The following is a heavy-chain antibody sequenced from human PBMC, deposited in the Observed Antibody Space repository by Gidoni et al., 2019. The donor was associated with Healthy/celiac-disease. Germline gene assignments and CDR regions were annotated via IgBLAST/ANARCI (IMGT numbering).Heavy chain of an antibody. CDR1: GYTFTGYP. V-gene: IGHV1-2*04. CDR3: ARGAGYYYDSSGYYDGDAFDI. D-gene: IGHD3-22*01. CDR2: INPNRGGT. Sequence: QVQLLQSGAEVKKPVASVKVSCKASGYTFTGYPLPWRRQAPGQGLEWLGCINPNRGGTNYAKKCQGWVTRTRDTSISTAYMELSRLRSDDTAVYYCARGAGYYYDSSGYYDGDAFDIWGQGTMVTVSS. J-gene: IGHJ3*02.